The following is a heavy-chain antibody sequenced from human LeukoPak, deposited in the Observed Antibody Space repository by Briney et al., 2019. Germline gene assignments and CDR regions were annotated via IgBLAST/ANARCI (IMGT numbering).Heavy chain of an antibody. CDR1: GYTFTSYY. D-gene: IGHD6-19*01. CDR2: INPSGGST. Sequence: ASVKVSCKASGYTFTSYYMHWVRQAPGQGLEWMGIINPSGGSTSYAQKFQGRVTMTRDMSTSTAYMELSSLRSEDTAVYYCAREVAGSMGVDYWGQGTLVTVSS. CDR3: AREVAGSMGVDY. J-gene: IGHJ4*02. V-gene: IGHV1-46*01.